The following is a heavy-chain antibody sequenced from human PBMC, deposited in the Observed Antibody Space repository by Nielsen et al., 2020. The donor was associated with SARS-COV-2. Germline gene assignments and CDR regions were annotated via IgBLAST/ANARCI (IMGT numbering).Heavy chain of an antibody. V-gene: IGHV3-30*18. CDR1: GFTFSSYG. Sequence: GGSLRLSCAASGFTFSSYGMHWVRQAPGKGLEWVAVISYDGSNKYYADSVKGRFTISRDNSKNTLYLQMNSLRAEDTAVYYCAKDRFLVHDSSGYYYYYYYYGMDVWGQGTTVTVSS. CDR2: ISYDGSNK. J-gene: IGHJ6*02. D-gene: IGHD3-22*01. CDR3: AKDRFLVHDSSGYYYYYYYYGMDV.